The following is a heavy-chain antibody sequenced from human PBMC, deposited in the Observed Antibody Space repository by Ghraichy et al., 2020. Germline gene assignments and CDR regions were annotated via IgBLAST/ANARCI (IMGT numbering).Heavy chain of an antibody. CDR1: GYTFNTYF. J-gene: IGHJ3*01. CDR3: ARDQGKQLWVYGFDQ. V-gene: IGHV1-2*02. CDR2: INTKSGDT. D-gene: IGHD1-1*01. Sequence: ASVKVSCKASGYTFNTYFLHWVRQAPGQGLEWMAWINTKSGDTNYAQKFRGRVTVTRDTSITTAYMELGDLRSDDTAIYYCARDQGKQLWVYGFDQWGQGTQIAVSS.